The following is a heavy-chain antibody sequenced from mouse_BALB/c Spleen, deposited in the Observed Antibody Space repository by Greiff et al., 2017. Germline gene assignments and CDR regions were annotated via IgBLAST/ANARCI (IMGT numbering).Heavy chain of an antibody. CDR1: GFTFSSFG. CDR2: ISSGSSTI. CDR3: ARSGGYDAFAY. V-gene: IGHV5-17*02. Sequence: EVQVVESGGGLVQPGGSRKLSCAASGFTFSSFGMHWVRQAPEKGLEWVAYISSGSSTIYYADTVKGRFTISRDNPKNTLFLQMTSLRSEDTAMYYCARSGGYDAFAYWGQGTLVTVSA. J-gene: IGHJ3*01. D-gene: IGHD3-1*01.